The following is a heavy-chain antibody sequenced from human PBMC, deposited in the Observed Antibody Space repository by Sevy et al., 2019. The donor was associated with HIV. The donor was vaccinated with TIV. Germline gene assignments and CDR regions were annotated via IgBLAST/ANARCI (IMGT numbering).Heavy chain of an antibody. J-gene: IGHJ6*02. CDR3: ARAYQYYYYGMDV. D-gene: IGHD3-10*01. V-gene: IGHV4-59*01. CDR1: GDSISGYY. CDR2: IYYSGNN. Sequence: SETLSLTCTVSGDSISGYYWSWIRQPPGKGLEWIGYIYYSGNNNYNPSLKSRVTISVDTSKNQFSLKLSSVTAADTAIYYCARAYQYYYYGMDVWGQGTTVTVSS.